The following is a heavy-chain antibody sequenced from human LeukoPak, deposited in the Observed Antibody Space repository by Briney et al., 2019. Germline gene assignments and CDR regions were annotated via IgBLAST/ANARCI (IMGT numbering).Heavy chain of an antibody. D-gene: IGHD3-3*01. J-gene: IGHJ6*02. CDR3: ARGPPVRRITIFGVVSPMDV. CDR1: GGSISSSSYY. Sequence: SETLSLTCTVSGGSISSSSYYWGWIRQPPGKGLEWIGSIYYSGSTYYNPSLKSRVTISVDTSKNQFSLKLSSVTAADTAVYYCARGPPVRRITIFGVVSPMDVWGQGTTVTVSS. V-gene: IGHV4-39*01. CDR2: IYYSGST.